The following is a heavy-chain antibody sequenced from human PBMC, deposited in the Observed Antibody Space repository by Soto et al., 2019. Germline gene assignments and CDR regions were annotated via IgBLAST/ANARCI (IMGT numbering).Heavy chain of an antibody. V-gene: IGHV3-33*01. CDR2: IWYDGSNK. J-gene: IGHJ4*01. D-gene: IGHD2-15*01. CDR1: GFSFSSYG. CDR3: ARCDGGSCYYFDS. Sequence: XVCLRLSCAACGFSFSSYGMHWVRQAPGKGLEWVAVIWYDGSNKYYADSVKGRFTISRDNSKNTLYLQMNSLRAEDTAVYYCARCDGGSCYYFDSSGHGTLVTVPQ.